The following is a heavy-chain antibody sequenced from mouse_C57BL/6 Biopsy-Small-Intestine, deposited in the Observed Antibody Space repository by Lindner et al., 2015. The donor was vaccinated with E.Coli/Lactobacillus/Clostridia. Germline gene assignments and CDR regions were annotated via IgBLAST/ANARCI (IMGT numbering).Heavy chain of an antibody. CDR1: GYSLAELS. D-gene: IGHD1-1*01. CDR2: FDPEDGKT. CDR3: ATDRQNNGDYFDY. V-gene: IGHV1-83*01. J-gene: IGHJ2*01. Sequence: PVKVSCKVSGYSLAELSMHWVRQAPGKGLEWMGGFDPEDGKTIYAQKFQGRVTMTEDTSTDTAYMDLSSLRSEDMAVYYCATDRQNNGDYFDYWGQGTLVTVSS.